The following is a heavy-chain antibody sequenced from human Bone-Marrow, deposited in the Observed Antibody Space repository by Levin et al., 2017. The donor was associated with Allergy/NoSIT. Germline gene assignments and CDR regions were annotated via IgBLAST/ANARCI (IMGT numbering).Heavy chain of an antibody. V-gene: IGHV4-59*01. CDR3: ARAPASYVAEWFDP. J-gene: IGHJ5*02. CDR2: IYYSGST. Sequence: SETLSLTCTVSGGSISSYYWSWIRQPPGKGLEWIGYIYYSGSTNYNPSLKSRVTISVDTSKNQFSLKLSSVTAADTAVYYCARAPASYVAEWFDPWGQGTLVTVSS. D-gene: IGHD4/OR15-4a*01. CDR1: GGSISSYY.